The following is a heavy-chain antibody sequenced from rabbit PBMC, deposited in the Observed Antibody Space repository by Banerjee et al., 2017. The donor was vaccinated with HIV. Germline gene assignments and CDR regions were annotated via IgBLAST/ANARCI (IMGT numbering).Heavy chain of an antibody. Sequence: QEQLEESGGDLVKPEGSLTLTCTASGFSFSGSYWICWVRQAPGKGPEWVACINVGSSGSTYCASWAKGRFTISKTSSTTVTLQLNSLTAADTATYFCAREGGGYYFRLWGQGTLVTVS. D-gene: IGHD1-1*01. CDR1: GFSFSGSYW. CDR2: INVGSSGST. J-gene: IGHJ4*01. CDR3: AREGGGYYFRL. V-gene: IGHV1S45*01.